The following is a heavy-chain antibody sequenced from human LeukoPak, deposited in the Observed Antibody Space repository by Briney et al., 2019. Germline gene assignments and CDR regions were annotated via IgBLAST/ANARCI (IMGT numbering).Heavy chain of an antibody. D-gene: IGHD4-17*01. J-gene: IGHJ4*02. CDR1: GFTFSSYG. CDR2: ISYDGSNK. Sequence: GRSLRLSCAASGFTFSSYGMHWVRQAPGKGLEWVAVISYDGSNKYYADSVKGRFTISRDNSKNTLYLQMNSLRAEDTAVYYCAKDRDDYGDYDAFDYWGQGTLATVSS. CDR3: AKDRDDYGDYDAFDY. V-gene: IGHV3-30*18.